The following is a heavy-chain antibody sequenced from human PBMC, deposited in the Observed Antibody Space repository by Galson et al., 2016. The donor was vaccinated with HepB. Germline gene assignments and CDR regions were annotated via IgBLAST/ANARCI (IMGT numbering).Heavy chain of an antibody. J-gene: IGHJ6*02. D-gene: IGHD3-16*01. CDR1: GFTFSNFA. Sequence: SLRLSCAASGFTFSNFAMHWVRQAPGKGLEWVVVIWYDGNNKFYSDSVKGRFIVSRDNSSSLFYLQMNSLRVGDTAVYYCARDPASNDYIWGWDVWGQGTTVTLPS. CDR2: IWYDGNNK. V-gene: IGHV3-30*07. CDR3: ARDPASNDYIWGWDV.